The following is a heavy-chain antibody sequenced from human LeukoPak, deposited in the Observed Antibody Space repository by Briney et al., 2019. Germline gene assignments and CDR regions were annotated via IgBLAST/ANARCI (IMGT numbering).Heavy chain of an antibody. CDR1: GGSISSGDYY. J-gene: IGHJ5*02. V-gene: IGHV4-30-4*01. CDR2: IYYSGST. D-gene: IGHD4-17*01. CDR3: AGDYGDLLTGIRFDT. Sequence: SETLSLTCAVSGGSISSGDYYWSWIRQPPGKGLEWIGYIYYSGSTYYNPSLKSRVTISIQTSKNQFSLKLTSVTAADTAVYYCAGDYGDLLTGIRFDTWGQGTLVTVSS.